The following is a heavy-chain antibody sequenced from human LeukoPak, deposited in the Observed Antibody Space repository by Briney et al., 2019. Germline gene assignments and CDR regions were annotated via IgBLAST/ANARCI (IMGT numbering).Heavy chain of an antibody. CDR3: AKAIGAAPNYYYGMDV. CDR2: ISWNSGSI. V-gene: IGHV3-9*01. D-gene: IGHD2-15*01. CDR1: GFTFDDYA. Sequence: GGSLRLSCAASGFTFDDYAMHWVRQAPGKGLEWVSGISWNSGSIGYADSVKGRFTISRDSAKNSLYLQMNSLRAEDTALYYCAKAIGAAPNYYYGMDVWGQGTTVTVSS. J-gene: IGHJ6*02.